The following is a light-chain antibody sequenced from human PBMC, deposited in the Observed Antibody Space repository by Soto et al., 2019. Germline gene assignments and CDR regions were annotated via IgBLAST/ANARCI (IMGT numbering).Light chain of an antibody. CDR1: SSDVGGYNY. J-gene: IGLJ1*01. CDR3: SSYTTRTTHV. CDR2: DVS. V-gene: IGLV2-14*01. Sequence: QSVLTQPASVSASPGQSIAISCTGSSSDVGGYNYVSWYQQHPGKAPKLMIYDVSNRPSGVSNRFSGSKSGNTASLTISGLQAEDEADSYCSSYTTRTTHVSGAGTKVPDL.